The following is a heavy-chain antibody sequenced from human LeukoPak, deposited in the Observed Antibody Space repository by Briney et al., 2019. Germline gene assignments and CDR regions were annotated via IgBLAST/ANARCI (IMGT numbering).Heavy chain of an antibody. D-gene: IGHD3-3*01. CDR2: IIPIFGTA. Sequence: ASVKVSCKASGYTFTSYGISWVRQAPGQGLEWMGGIIPIFGTANYAQKFQGRVTITADESTSTAYMELSSLRSEDTAVYYCARGIRDFWSGYYHHYFDYWGQGTLVTVSS. CDR3: ARGIRDFWSGYYHHYFDY. J-gene: IGHJ4*02. V-gene: IGHV1-69*13. CDR1: GYTFTSYG.